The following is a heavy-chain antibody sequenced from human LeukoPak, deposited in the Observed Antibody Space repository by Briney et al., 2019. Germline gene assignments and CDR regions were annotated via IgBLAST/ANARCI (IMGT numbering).Heavy chain of an antibody. D-gene: IGHD2-21*02. CDR2: IWYDGSNK. V-gene: IGHV3-33*01. Sequence: PGRSLRLSCAASGFTFSSYGMHWVRQAPGEGLEWVAVIWYDGSNKYYADSVKGRFTISRDNSKNTLYLQMNSLRAEDTAVYYCARDRVRGDFNWFDPWGQGTLVTVSS. J-gene: IGHJ5*02. CDR1: GFTFSSYG. CDR3: ARDRVRGDFNWFDP.